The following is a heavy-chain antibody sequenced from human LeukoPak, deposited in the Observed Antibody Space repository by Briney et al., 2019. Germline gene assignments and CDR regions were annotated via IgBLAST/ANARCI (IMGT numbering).Heavy chain of an antibody. D-gene: IGHD1-26*01. CDR3: ARGGWELPLDY. CDR1: GGSISSYS. Sequence: SETLSLTCTVSGGSISSYSWSWIRQPPGKGLEWIGYIYHSGSTYYNPSLKSRVTISVDRSKNQFSLRLSYVTAADTAVYYCARGGWELPLDYWGQGTLVTVSS. CDR2: IYHSGST. V-gene: IGHV4-30-2*01. J-gene: IGHJ4*02.